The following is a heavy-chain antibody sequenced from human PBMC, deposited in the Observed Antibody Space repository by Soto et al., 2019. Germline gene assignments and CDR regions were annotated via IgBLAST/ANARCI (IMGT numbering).Heavy chain of an antibody. D-gene: IGHD2-15*01. V-gene: IGHV1-69*13. Sequence: SVKVSCKASGGTFSGYAISWVRQAPGQGLEWMGGIIPIFGTANYAQKFQGRVTITADESTSTAYMELSSLRSEDTAVYYCEGYCSGGSCYGSDYWGQGTLVTVSS. J-gene: IGHJ4*02. CDR3: EGYCSGGSCYGSDY. CDR1: GGTFSGYA. CDR2: IIPIFGTA.